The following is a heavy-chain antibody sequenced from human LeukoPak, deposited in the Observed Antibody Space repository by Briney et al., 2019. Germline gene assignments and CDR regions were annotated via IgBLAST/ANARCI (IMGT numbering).Heavy chain of an antibody. CDR2: ISYDGSNK. V-gene: IGHV3-30-3*01. CDR3: AKGPFWSDSSPPYDY. D-gene: IGHD3-3*01. J-gene: IGHJ4*02. Sequence: GGSLRLSCAASGFTFSSYAMHWVRQAPGKGLEWVAVISYDGSNKYYADSVKGRFTISRDNSKNTLYLQMNSLRAEDTAVYYCAKGPFWSDSSPPYDYWGQGTLVTVSS. CDR1: GFTFSSYA.